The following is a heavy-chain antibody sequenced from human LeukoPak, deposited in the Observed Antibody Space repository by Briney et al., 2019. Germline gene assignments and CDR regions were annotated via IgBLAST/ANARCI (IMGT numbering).Heavy chain of an antibody. J-gene: IGHJ4*02. CDR1: GDSVSSNSAA. Sequence: SQTLSLTCAIYGDSVSSNSAAWNWIRQSPSRGLEWLGRTYYRSKWYNDYVVSVKSRIIINPDTSKNQFSLQLNSVTPEDTSVYYCARDSGNYSPYFDYWGQGILVTVSS. CDR3: ARDSGNYSPYFDY. CDR2: TYYRSKWYN. D-gene: IGHD1-7*01. V-gene: IGHV6-1*01.